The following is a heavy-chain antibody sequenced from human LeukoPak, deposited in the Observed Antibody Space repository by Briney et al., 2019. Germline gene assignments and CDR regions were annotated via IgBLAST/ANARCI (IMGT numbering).Heavy chain of an antibody. CDR2: IYSGGST. CDR3: ASLDIVATIGSSFF. Sequence: PGGSLRLSCAASGFTVSSNYMTWVRQAPGKGLEWVSVIYSGGSTYYADSVKGRFTVSRDNSKNTLYLQMDSLRAEDTAVYYCASLDIVATIGSSFFWGQGTLVTVSS. D-gene: IGHD5-12*01. V-gene: IGHV3-53*01. J-gene: IGHJ4*02. CDR1: GFTVSSNY.